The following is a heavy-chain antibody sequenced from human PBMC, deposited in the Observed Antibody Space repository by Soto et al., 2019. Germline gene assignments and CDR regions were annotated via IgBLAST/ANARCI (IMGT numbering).Heavy chain of an antibody. D-gene: IGHD3-10*01. V-gene: IGHV4-34*01. Sequence: SETLSLTCAVYGGSFSGYYWSWIRQPPGKGLEWIGEINHSGSTNYNPSLKSRVTISVDTSKNQFSLKLSSVAAADTAVYYCARGTRSRSGSYYSGDAFDIWGQGTMVT. CDR2: INHSGST. CDR3: ARGTRSRSGSYYSGDAFDI. J-gene: IGHJ3*02. CDR1: GGSFSGYY.